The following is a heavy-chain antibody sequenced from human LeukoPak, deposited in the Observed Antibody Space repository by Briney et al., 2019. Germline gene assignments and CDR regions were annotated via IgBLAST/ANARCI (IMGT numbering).Heavy chain of an antibody. Sequence: GGSLRLSCTASGFTFSNYNMNWVRQAPGEGLEWVSSINSRSTYIFYADSVMGRFTISRDNAKNSLFLQMNSLRAEDTAVYYCARDETNGFDSWGQGTLVTVSS. D-gene: IGHD1-14*01. CDR2: INSRSTYI. V-gene: IGHV3-21*01. CDR3: ARDETNGFDS. J-gene: IGHJ5*01. CDR1: GFTFSNYN.